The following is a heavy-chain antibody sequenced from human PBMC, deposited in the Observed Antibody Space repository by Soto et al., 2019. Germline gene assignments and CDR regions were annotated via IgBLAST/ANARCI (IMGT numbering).Heavy chain of an antibody. CDR2: IDPSDSYT. V-gene: IGHV5-10-1*03. CDR3: ARPSEVVPATLLGRDYYYGMDV. D-gene: IGHD2-2*02. J-gene: IGHJ6*02. CDR1: GSSFSNYW. Sequence: EVQLVQSGAEVTKPGKSLRISCKLSGSSFSNYWINWVRQMPGKGLEWMGRIDPSDSYTKYSPSFQGHVTISVDKSISTAYLQWSSLKASDSAIYYCARPSEVVPATLLGRDYYYGMDVWGHGTTVTVSS.